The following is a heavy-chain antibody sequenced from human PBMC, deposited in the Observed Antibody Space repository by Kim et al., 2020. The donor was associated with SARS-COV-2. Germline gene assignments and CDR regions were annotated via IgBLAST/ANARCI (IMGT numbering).Heavy chain of an antibody. Sequence: GGSLRLSCATSGFTSSSFGIHWFRQAPGKGLEWVAVISFDGRDNYYRDSVKGRYSMSRDDSNNTLYLQRNSRRAEETAVYYCAKQAGYSSGWYSDYWGQGTLVTVSS. J-gene: IGHJ4*02. V-gene: IGHV3-30*18. CDR3: AKQAGYSSGWYSDY. D-gene: IGHD6-19*01. CDR2: ISFDGRDN. CDR1: GFTSSSFG.